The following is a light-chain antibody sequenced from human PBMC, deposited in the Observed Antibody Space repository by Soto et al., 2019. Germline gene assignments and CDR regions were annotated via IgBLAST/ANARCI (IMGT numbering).Light chain of an antibody. V-gene: IGLV1-40*01. CDR1: ISNIGAGYD. CDR3: QSYDSSLSGSRV. Sequence: QPVLTQPPSVSGAPGQRVTISCTGSISNIGAGYDVHWYQQLPGTAPKLLIYANNNRPSGVPDRFSGSKSGTSASLAITGLQAEDEADYYCQSYDSSLSGSRVFGGGTKVTVL. J-gene: IGLJ3*02. CDR2: ANN.